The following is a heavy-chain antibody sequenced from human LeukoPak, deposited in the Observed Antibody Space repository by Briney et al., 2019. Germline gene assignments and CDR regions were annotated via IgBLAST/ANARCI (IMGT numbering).Heavy chain of an antibody. CDR1: GFTFSSYG. D-gene: IGHD5-12*01. J-gene: IGHJ4*02. CDR2: ISYDGSNK. Sequence: GGSLRLSCAASGFTFSSYGMHWVRQAPGKGLEWVAVISYDGSNKYYADSVKGRFTISRDNSKNTLYLQMNSLRAEDTAVYYCAKDMQTWPRFPDYWGQGTLVTVSS. CDR3: AKDMQTWPRFPDY. V-gene: IGHV3-30*18.